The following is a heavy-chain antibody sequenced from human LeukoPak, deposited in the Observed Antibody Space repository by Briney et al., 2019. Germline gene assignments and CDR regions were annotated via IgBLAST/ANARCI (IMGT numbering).Heavy chain of an antibody. Sequence: PSETLSLTCAVYGGSFSGYYWSWIRQPPGKGLEWIGEINHSGSTNYNPSLKSRVTISVDTSKNQFSLKLSSVTAADTAVYYCARAGIAAASWIGWFDPWGQGTLVTVSS. J-gene: IGHJ5*02. CDR1: GGSFSGYY. D-gene: IGHD6-13*01. CDR2: INHSGST. CDR3: ARAGIAAASWIGWFDP. V-gene: IGHV4-34*01.